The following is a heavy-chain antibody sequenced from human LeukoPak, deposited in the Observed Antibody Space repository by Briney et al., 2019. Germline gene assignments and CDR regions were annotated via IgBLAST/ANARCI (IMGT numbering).Heavy chain of an antibody. CDR3: ARDLSGYAYFFDY. CDR2: ISSSSSYI. J-gene: IGHJ4*02. D-gene: IGHD5-12*01. CDR1: GFTFSSYS. Sequence: GGSLRLSCAASGFTFSSYSMNWVRQAPGKGLEWVSSISSSSSYIYYADSVKGRFTISRDNAKNSLCLQMNSLRAEDTAVYYCARDLSGYAYFFDYWGQGTLVTVSS. V-gene: IGHV3-21*01.